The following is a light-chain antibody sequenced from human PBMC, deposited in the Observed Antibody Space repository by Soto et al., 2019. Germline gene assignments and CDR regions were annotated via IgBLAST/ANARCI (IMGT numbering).Light chain of an antibody. V-gene: IGKV1-5*03. CDR2: KAS. CDR3: QQYNSYPYT. J-gene: IGKJ2*01. CDR1: QSISSW. Sequence: DIQMTQSPATLSASVGDRVTITCRASQSISSWLAWYQQKPGKAPKLLIYKASSLESGVPSRFSGSGSGTEFTLTISSLQPDDFATYYCQQYNSYPYTFGQGTKLEIK.